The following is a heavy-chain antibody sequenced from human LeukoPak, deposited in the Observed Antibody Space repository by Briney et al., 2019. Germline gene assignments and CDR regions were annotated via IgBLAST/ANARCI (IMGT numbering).Heavy chain of an antibody. CDR1: GGTFSSYA. CDR3: ATEGSSYHHYKNVPYNWFDP. Sequence: GASVKVSCKASGGTFSSYAISWVRQAPGQGLEWMGGIIPIFGTAIYAQKFQGRVTMTEDTSTDTAYMELSSLRSEDTAVYYCATEGSSYHHYKNVPYNWFDPWGQGTLVTVSS. V-gene: IGHV1-69*06. J-gene: IGHJ5*02. D-gene: IGHD2-15*01. CDR2: IIPIFGTA.